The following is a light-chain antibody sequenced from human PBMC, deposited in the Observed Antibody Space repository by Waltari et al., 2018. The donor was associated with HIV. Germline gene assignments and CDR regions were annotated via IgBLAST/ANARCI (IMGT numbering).Light chain of an antibody. CDR1: QSISAK. Sequence: EIVMTQSPPTLAVSAGQRVTLSCRASQSISAKVAWYQQRPGQAPRLLIYEVATRPTGIPARFSGSGSGTEFTLTISSLQSEDFATYFCQQYDDGPRGITFGQGTMLEIK. V-gene: IGKV3-15*01. CDR3: QQYDDGPRGIT. J-gene: IGKJ2*01. CDR2: EVA.